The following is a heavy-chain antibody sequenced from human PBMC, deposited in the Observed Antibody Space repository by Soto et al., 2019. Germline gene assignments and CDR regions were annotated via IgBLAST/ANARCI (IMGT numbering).Heavy chain of an antibody. CDR1: GYTFTSYG. CDR2: ISAYNGNT. V-gene: IGHV1-18*01. D-gene: IGHD2-2*01. Sequence: QVQLVQSGAEVKKPGASVKVSCKASGYTFTSYGISWVRQAPGQGLEWMGWISAYNGNTNYAQKLQSRVTMTTDTSTSTAYMELRSLRSDDTAVYYCARAEGYCSSTSCYARNYYYYYMDVWGKGTTVTVSS. J-gene: IGHJ6*03. CDR3: ARAEGYCSSTSCYARNYYYYYMDV.